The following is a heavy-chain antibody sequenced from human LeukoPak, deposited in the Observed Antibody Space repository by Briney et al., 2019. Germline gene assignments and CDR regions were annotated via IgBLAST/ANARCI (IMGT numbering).Heavy chain of an antibody. CDR3: ARDYVWGSPGHFDD. Sequence: SVKVSCKASGGTFSSYAISWVRQAPGQGLEWMGRIIPIFGTANYAQKFQGRVTITTNESTSTAYMELSSLRSEDTAVCYCARDYVWGSPGHFDDWGQGTLVTVSS. D-gene: IGHD3-16*01. CDR2: IIPIFGTA. J-gene: IGHJ4*02. V-gene: IGHV1-69*05. CDR1: GGTFSSYA.